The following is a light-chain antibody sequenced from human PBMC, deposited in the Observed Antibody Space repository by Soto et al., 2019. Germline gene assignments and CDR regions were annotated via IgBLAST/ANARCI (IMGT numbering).Light chain of an antibody. Sequence: DIQMTQSPSSLSASVGDRVTITCQASQDISNYLNWYQQKPGKAPKLLIYDASNLETGVPSRFSGSRSGTDFTFTISSLQHEDIATYYCQQYDNLPSYTFGQGTKLEIK. CDR2: DAS. J-gene: IGKJ2*01. CDR3: QQYDNLPSYT. CDR1: QDISNY. V-gene: IGKV1-33*01.